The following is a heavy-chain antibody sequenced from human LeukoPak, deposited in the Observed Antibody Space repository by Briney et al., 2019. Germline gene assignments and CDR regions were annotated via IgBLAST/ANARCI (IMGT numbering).Heavy chain of an antibody. CDR3: AKVAVEYYYGSGSFDY. CDR1: GFTFSSYG. CDR2: ISYDGSNK. V-gene: IGHV3-30*18. D-gene: IGHD3-10*01. J-gene: IGHJ4*02. Sequence: GGPLRLSCAASGFTFSSYGMQWVRQATGKGLEWGAVISYDGSNKYYADSVKGRFTISRDNSKNTLYLQMNSLRAEDTAVYYCAKVAVEYYYGSGSFDYWGQGTLVTVSS.